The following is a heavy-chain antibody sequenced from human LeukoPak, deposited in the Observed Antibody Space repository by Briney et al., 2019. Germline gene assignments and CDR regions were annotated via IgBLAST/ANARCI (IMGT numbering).Heavy chain of an antibody. V-gene: IGHV1-2*02. CDR1: GYTFTGYY. J-gene: IGHJ6*03. CDR3: ARGLDNYYYYYYMDV. Sequence: GASVTASCKASGYTFTGYYMHWVRQAPGQGLEWMGWINPNSGGTNYAQKFQGRVTMTRDTSISTAYMELSRLRSDDTAVYYCARGLDNYYYYYYMDVWGKGTTVTISS. CDR2: INPNSGGT. D-gene: IGHD6-19*01.